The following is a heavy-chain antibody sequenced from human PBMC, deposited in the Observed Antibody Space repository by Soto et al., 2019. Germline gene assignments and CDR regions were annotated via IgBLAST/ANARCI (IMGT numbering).Heavy chain of an antibody. CDR1: GFSFSSYA. Sequence: GGSLRLSCTSSGFSFSSYAMCWFRQPPGKGLEWVAGITQDGIEKYYADSVKGRFTISRDNAKNSLYLQMNSLRAEDTAVYYCARDYLDSDFWSGYTSYYMAFWGKGTTVPVSS. CDR3: ARDYLDSDFWSGYTSYYMAF. J-gene: IGHJ6*03. CDR2: ITQDGIEK. D-gene: IGHD3-3*01. V-gene: IGHV3-7*01.